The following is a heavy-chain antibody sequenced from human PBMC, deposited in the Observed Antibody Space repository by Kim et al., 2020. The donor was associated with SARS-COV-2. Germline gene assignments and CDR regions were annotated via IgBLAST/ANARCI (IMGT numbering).Heavy chain of an antibody. V-gene: IGHV3-7*01. CDR2: IKQDGSKK. CDR1: GFTFSTSW. CDR3: VKGGVQLWDLVPGPLDY. Sequence: GGSLRLSCEASGFTFSTSWMNWVRQAPGKGLEWVANIKQDGSKKYYVDSVKGRLTISRDDAKNSLYLHMNSLRAEDTAVYFCVKGGVQLWDLVPGPLDYWGQGTLVTVSS. D-gene: IGHD1-1*01. J-gene: IGHJ4*02.